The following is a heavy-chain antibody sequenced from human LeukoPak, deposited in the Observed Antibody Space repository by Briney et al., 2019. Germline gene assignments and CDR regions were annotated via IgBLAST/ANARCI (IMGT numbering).Heavy chain of an antibody. CDR3: ARQFSSIAARPGWFDP. V-gene: IGHV4-39*01. D-gene: IGHD6-6*01. Sequence: PSETLSLTCTVSGGSISSSSYYWGWIRQPPGKGLEWIGSIYYSGSTYYNPSLKNRVTISVDTSKNQFSLKLSSVTAADTAVYYCARQFSSIAARPGWFDPWGQGTLVTVSS. CDR2: IYYSGST. J-gene: IGHJ5*02. CDR1: GGSISSSSYY.